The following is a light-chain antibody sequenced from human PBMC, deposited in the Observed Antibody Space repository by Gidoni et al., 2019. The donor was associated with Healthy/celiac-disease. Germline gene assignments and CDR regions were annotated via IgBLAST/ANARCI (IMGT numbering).Light chain of an antibody. CDR2: LAS. CDR3: QQYYSTPLT. Sequence: DLVMTQSPDSLAVSLGERATINCKSSQSVLYSSNNKNYLALYQQKPGQPPKLLIYLASTRESGVPDRFSGRGSGTDFTLTISSLQAEDVAVYYCQQYYSTPLTFGGGTKVEIK. CDR1: QSVLYSSNNKNY. J-gene: IGKJ4*01. V-gene: IGKV4-1*01.